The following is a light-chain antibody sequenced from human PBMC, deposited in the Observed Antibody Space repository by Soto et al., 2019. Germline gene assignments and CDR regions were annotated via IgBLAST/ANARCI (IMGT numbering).Light chain of an antibody. V-gene: IGKV3D-20*02. CDR3: QHRAGWPPALT. CDR1: QSVSSSD. Sequence: EVVLTQSPGTLSLSPGERATLSCRASQSVSSSDLAWYQQKPGQAPRLLIYDASNRATGIPARFSGSGSGTDFTLTISSLEPEDFAVYFCQHRAGWPPALTFGGGTKVDIK. J-gene: IGKJ4*01. CDR2: DAS.